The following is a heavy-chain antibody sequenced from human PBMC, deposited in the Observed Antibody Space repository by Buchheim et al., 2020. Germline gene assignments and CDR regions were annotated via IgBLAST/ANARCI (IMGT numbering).Heavy chain of an antibody. V-gene: IGHV3-48*01. CDR1: GFTFSSYS. Sequence: EVQLVESGGGLVQPGGSLRLSCAASGFTFSSYSMNWVRQAPGKGLEWVSYISSSSSTIYYADSVKGRFTISRDKAKNSLYLQMNSLRAEDTAVYYCARGSGYSNSWNYYYGMDVWGQGTT. CDR3: ARGSGYSNSWNYYYGMDV. CDR2: ISSSSSTI. J-gene: IGHJ6*02. D-gene: IGHD6-13*01.